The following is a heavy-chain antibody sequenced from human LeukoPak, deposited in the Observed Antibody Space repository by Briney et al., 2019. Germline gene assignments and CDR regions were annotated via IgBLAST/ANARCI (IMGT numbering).Heavy chain of an antibody. CDR2: IYHSGST. Sequence: SETLSLTCAVSGYSISSGYYWGWIRRPPGKGLEWIGSIYHSGSTYYNPSLKSRVAISVDTSKNQFSLKLSSVTAADTAAYYCARGIIAVADTFDYWGQGTLVTVSS. V-gene: IGHV4-38-2*01. CDR1: GYSISSGYY. D-gene: IGHD6-19*01. J-gene: IGHJ4*02. CDR3: ARGIIAVADTFDY.